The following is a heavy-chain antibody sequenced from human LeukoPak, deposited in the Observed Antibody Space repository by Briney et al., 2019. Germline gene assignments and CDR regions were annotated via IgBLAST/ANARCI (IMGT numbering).Heavy chain of an antibody. Sequence: ASLKVSCKVSGYTLTELSMHWVRHGPRQGHEWMGGFDPEDGETIYAQKVQGRVTMTENTSTDTAYMELSSVRAEDTAVYYCATPGDSSGFQDWGQGTLVTVSS. D-gene: IGHD3-22*01. CDR1: GYTLTELS. V-gene: IGHV1-24*01. CDR2: FDPEDGET. CDR3: ATPGDSSGFQD. J-gene: IGHJ4*02.